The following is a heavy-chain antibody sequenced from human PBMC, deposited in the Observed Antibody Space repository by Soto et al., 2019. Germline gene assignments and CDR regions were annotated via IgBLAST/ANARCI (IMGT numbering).Heavy chain of an antibody. Sequence: EVQLVESGGGLVQPGGSLRLSCVGSGFTFSNYWMYWVRQAPGKGLEWVSRISGDGTGITYAYSVKGRLTISRDNARNTLYLQMNSLTAEDTAVYYCARPRVDWGQGTLVTVSS. V-gene: IGHV3-74*01. CDR3: ARPRVD. D-gene: IGHD2-15*01. CDR1: GFTFSNYW. J-gene: IGHJ4*02. CDR2: ISGDGTGI.